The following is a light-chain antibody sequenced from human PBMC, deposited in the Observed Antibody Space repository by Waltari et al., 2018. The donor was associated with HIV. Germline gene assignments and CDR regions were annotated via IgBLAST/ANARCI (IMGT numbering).Light chain of an antibody. CDR2: EVS. Sequence: QFALTQPASVSGSPGPSITISCTGSSSDIGYYNYFSSYQQHPGKAPKLIIYEVSNRPSGISSRFSCSKSGNTASLTISGLQAEDEADYFCSSLTNSATLSVLFGGGTQLTVL. CDR1: SSDIGYYNY. CDR3: SSLTNSATLSVL. V-gene: IGLV2-14*01. J-gene: IGLJ3*02.